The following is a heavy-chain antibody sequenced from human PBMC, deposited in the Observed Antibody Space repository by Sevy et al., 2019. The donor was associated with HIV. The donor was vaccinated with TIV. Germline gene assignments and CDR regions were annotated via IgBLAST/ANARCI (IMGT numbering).Heavy chain of an antibody. CDR2: ISGSGGST. D-gene: IGHD2-21*02. J-gene: IGHJ3*02. CDR1: GFTFSSYA. CDR3: AKLAYCGGDCYPEGAFDI. V-gene: IGHV3-23*01. Sequence: GGSLRLSCAASGFTFSSYAMSWVRQAPGKGLEWVSAISGSGGSTYYADSVKGRFTISRDNSKNTLYLQMNSLRAEDTAVYYCAKLAYCGGDCYPEGAFDIWGQGIMVTVSS.